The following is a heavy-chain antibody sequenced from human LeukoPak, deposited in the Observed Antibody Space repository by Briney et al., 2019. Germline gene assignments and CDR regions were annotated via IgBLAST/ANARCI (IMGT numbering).Heavy chain of an antibody. CDR2: INHSVST. D-gene: IGHD6-19*01. Sequence: SETLSLTCTVSGGSITIRNYYWSWIRQPPGKGLEWIGEINHSVSTNYNPSLKSRVTISVDTSKNQFSLKLSSVTAADTAVYYCARSPSSGWQFDYWGQGTLVTVSS. CDR1: GGSITIRNYY. V-gene: IGHV4-39*07. J-gene: IGHJ4*02. CDR3: ARSPSSGWQFDY.